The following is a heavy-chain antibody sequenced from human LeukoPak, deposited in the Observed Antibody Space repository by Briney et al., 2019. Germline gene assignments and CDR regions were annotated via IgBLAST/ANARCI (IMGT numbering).Heavy chain of an antibody. V-gene: IGHV1-69*05. CDR3: ARGRYSGYEKYFDY. Sequence: SVKVSCKASGGTFSSYAISWVRQAPGQGLEWMGGIIPIFGTANYAQKFQGRVTMTRDMSTSTVYMELSSLRSEDTAVYYCARGRYSGYEKYFDYWGQGTLVTVSS. CDR2: IIPIFGTA. CDR1: GGTFSSYA. J-gene: IGHJ4*02. D-gene: IGHD5-12*01.